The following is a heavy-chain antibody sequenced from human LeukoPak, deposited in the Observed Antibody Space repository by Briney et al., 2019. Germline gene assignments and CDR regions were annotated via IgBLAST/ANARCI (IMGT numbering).Heavy chain of an antibody. CDR2: MKQDGSEK. Sequence: GGSLRLSCAASGFTFSSYLMHWVRQAPGKGLEWVANMKQDGSEKYYVDSVKGRFTISRDNAKNSLYLQMNSLRAEDTAVYSCVRDGDTSGYTNWGQGTLVTVSS. CDR1: GFTFSSYL. CDR3: VRDGDTSGYTN. D-gene: IGHD3-22*01. J-gene: IGHJ4*02. V-gene: IGHV3-7*01.